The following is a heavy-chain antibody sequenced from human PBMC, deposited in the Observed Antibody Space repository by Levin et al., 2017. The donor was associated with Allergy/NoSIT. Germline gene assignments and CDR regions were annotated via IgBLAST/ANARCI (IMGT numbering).Heavy chain of an antibody. CDR3: ARDPLTSHHTRFDY. D-gene: IGHD3-9*01. J-gene: IGHJ4*02. CDR1: GFAFSTYS. V-gene: IGHV3-21*01. CDR2: ISSSSSYI. Sequence: GESLKISCAASGFAFSTYSMNWVHQAPGKGLEWVSSISSSSSYIYYAGSVKGRFTISRDNAKDSLFLQMNSLRAEDTAVYYCARDPLTSHHTRFDYWGQGTLVTVSS.